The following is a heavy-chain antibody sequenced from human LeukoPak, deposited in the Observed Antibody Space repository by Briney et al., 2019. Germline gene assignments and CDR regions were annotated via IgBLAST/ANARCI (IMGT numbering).Heavy chain of an antibody. J-gene: IGHJ4*02. D-gene: IGHD3-10*01. V-gene: IGHV1-69*13. Sequence: SVKVSCKASGGTFSSYAISWVRQAPGQGLEWMGGIIPIFGTANYAQKFQSRVTITADESTSTAYMELSSLRSEDTAVYYCARAKYYYGSGSYAYFDYWGQGTLVTVSS. CDR3: ARAKYYYGSGSYAYFDY. CDR2: IIPIFGTA. CDR1: GGTFSSYA.